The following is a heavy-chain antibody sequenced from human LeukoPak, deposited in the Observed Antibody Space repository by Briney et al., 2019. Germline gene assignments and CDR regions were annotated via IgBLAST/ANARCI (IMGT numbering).Heavy chain of an antibody. CDR2: IISNGEST. CDR1: GFTFSGYA. D-gene: IGHD6-13*01. Sequence: GGSLRLSCSASGFTFSGYAMHWVRQAPGKGLEYVSAIISNGESTYYSDSVKDRFTISRGNTKNTLYHQMSSLRPEDTAVYYCVKSASTWYLFDYWGQGTLVTVSS. V-gene: IGHV3-64*03. CDR3: VKSASTWYLFDY. J-gene: IGHJ4*02.